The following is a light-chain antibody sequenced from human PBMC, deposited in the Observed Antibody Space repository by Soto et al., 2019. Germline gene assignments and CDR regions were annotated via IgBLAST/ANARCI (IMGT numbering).Light chain of an antibody. V-gene: IGKV3-20*01. CDR3: QQMFT. Sequence: MVLTQSPGTLSLSPGERATLSCRASQSMSSSYLAWYQQKPGQAPRLLIHGASSRATGIPDRFSGSGSGTDFTLTISRLEPEDFAVYYCQQMFTFGPGTKVDVK. CDR1: QSMSSSY. CDR2: GAS. J-gene: IGKJ3*01.